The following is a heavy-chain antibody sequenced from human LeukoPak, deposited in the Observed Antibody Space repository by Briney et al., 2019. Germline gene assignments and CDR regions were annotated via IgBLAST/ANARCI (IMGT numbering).Heavy chain of an antibody. CDR1: GGSISSYY. CDR2: IYYSGST. CDR3: ARGYSGYGHTFDY. V-gene: IGHV4-59*01. Sequence: SETLSLTCTVSGGSISSYYWSWIRQPPGKGLEWIGYIYYSGSTNYNPSLESRVTISVDTSKNQFSLKLSSVTAADTAVYYCARGYSGYGHTFDYWGQGTLVTVSS. D-gene: IGHD5-12*01. J-gene: IGHJ4*02.